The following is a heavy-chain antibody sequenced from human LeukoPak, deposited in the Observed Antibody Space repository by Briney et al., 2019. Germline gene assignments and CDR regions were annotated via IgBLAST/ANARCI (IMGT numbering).Heavy chain of an antibody. D-gene: IGHD1-26*01. CDR1: GFTLSSYS. J-gene: IGHJ3*02. CDR2: ISYDGGNK. V-gene: IGHV3-30*03. CDR3: VRGSGSFYSFALDI. Sequence: GGSLRLSCAASGFTLSSYSMNWVRQAPGKGLDWVTVISYDGGNKYYADSVKGRFTISRDNSKNTLYLQMNSLRVEDTAVYYCVRGSGSFYSFALDIWGQGTMVTVSS.